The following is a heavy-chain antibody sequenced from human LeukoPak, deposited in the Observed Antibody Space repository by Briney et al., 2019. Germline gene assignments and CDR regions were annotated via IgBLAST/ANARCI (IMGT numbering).Heavy chain of an antibody. Sequence: GGSLRLSCAASGFTFSSYSMNWVRQAPGKGLEWVSSISSSSSYIYYADSVKGRCTISRDNAKNSLYLQMNSLRAEDTAVYYCARDLTDIVVVVAATGPGGFDPWGQGTLVTVSS. V-gene: IGHV3-21*01. CDR3: ARDLTDIVVVVAATGPGGFDP. CDR2: ISSSSSYI. D-gene: IGHD2-15*01. J-gene: IGHJ5*02. CDR1: GFTFSSYS.